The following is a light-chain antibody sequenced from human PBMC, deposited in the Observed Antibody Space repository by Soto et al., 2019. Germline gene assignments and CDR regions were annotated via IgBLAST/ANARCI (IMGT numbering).Light chain of an antibody. V-gene: IGLV1-47*01. CDR3: AAWDDSLSVYV. J-gene: IGLJ1*01. CDR2: RNN. Sequence: QSVLTQPPSASGPPGQRVTISCSGSSSNIGSNYVYWYQQLPGTAPKLLIYRNNQRPSGVPDRFSGSKSGTSASLAISGLRSEDEADYYCAAWDDSLSVYVFGTGTKVTV. CDR1: SSNIGSNY.